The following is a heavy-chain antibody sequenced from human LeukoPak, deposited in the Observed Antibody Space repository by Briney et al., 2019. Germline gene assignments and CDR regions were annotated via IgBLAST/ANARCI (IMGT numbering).Heavy chain of an antibody. Sequence: SQTLSLTCAISGDSVSSNSAAWNWIRQSPSRGLEWLGRTYYRSKWYNDYAVSVKSRITINPDISKNQFSLQLSSVTPEDTAVYYCARGITMVRGVNPFDYWGQGTLVTVSS. CDR3: ARGITMVRGVNPFDY. J-gene: IGHJ4*02. V-gene: IGHV6-1*01. D-gene: IGHD3-10*01. CDR2: TYYRSKWYN. CDR1: GDSVSSNSAA.